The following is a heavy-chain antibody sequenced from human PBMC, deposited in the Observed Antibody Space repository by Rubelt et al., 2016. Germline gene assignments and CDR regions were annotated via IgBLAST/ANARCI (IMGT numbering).Heavy chain of an antibody. Sequence: QIQLVQSGTEVKNPGASVKISCRASGYTVTSYGVSWVRQVPGQGLEWMGWISGHNGNTKYSEKVKGRVTMTTDISTRTVYMKLRSLDSEDTAMYYCAGSRAVLGYNCFDPWGQGTLVIVSS. J-gene: IGHJ5*02. V-gene: IGHV1-18*01. CDR1: GYTVTSYG. D-gene: IGHD6-19*01. CDR2: ISGHNGNT. CDR3: AGSRAVLGYNCFDP.